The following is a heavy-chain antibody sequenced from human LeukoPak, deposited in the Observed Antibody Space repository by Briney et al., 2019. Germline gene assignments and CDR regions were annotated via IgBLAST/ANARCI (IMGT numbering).Heavy chain of an antibody. V-gene: IGHV4-38-2*01. J-gene: IGHJ6*03. CDR2: TYRSGST. Sequence: GSLRLSCAASGFTFSSYEMNWVRQAPGKGLEWIGSTYRSGSTYYNPSLKSRLTMSVDRSTNQFSLMLTSVTAADTALYYCAAAVAGRDNYYYMDVWGKGTTVTVSS. CDR1: GFTFSSYE. CDR3: AAAVAGRDNYYYMDV. D-gene: IGHD6-19*01.